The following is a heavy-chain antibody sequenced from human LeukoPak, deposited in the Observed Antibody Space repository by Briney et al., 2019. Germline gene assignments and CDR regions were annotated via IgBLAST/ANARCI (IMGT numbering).Heavy chain of an antibody. D-gene: IGHD4-17*01. CDR3: ARDSLKDTDFDY. J-gene: IGHJ4*02. Sequence: GGSLRLSCAASGFTFSSYSMNWVRQAPGKGLEWVSSISSSSSYIYYADSVKGRFTISRDNAKNSLYLQMNSLRAEDTAVYYCARDSLKDTDFDYWGQGTLVTVSS. CDR2: ISSSSSYI. V-gene: IGHV3-21*01. CDR1: GFTFSSYS.